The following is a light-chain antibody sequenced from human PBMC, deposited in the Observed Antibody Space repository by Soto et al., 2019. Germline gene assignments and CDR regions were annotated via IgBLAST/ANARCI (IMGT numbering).Light chain of an antibody. V-gene: IGLV2-14*01. CDR1: SSDVGGYNY. CDR2: DVS. CDR3: SSYTSSSTYV. Sequence: QSALTQPASVSGSPGQSITISCTGTSSDVGGYNYVSWYQQHPSKAPKLMIYDVSNLPSGVYNRFSGSKSGNTASLTISGLQAEDEADYYGSSYTSSSTYVFGTGTKLTVL. J-gene: IGLJ1*01.